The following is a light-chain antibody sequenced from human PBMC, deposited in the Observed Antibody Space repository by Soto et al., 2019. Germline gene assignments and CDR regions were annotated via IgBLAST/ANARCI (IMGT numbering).Light chain of an antibody. CDR3: SSYSISTAYL. CDR2: EVS. Sequence: QPASVSGSPGQSITISCTGTSSDVGGYDYVSWYQLHPGKAPKLMIFEVSNRPSGVSYRFSGSKSGNTASLTISGLQVEDEADYFCSSYSISTAYLFGTGTKVTVL. J-gene: IGLJ1*01. V-gene: IGLV2-14*01. CDR1: SSDVGGYDY.